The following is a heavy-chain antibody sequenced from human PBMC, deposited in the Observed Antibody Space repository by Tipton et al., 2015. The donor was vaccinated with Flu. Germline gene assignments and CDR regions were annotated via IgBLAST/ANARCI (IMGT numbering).Heavy chain of an antibody. V-gene: IGHV1-2*06. Sequence: QLVQSGAEVKKPGASVKVSCKASGYTFTGYYMHWVRQAPGQGLEWMGRINPNSGGTNYAQKFQGRVTMTRDTSISTAYMELSRLRSDDTAVYYWAGEGAAAGGVGGWWFDPWGQGTLVTVSS. CDR2: INPNSGGT. J-gene: IGHJ5*02. CDR3: AGEGAAAGGVGGWWFDP. CDR1: GYTFTGYY. D-gene: IGHD6-13*01.